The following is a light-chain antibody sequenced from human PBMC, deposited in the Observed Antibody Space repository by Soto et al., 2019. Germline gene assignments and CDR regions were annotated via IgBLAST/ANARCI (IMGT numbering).Light chain of an antibody. CDR2: KVS. V-gene: IGKV1-5*03. Sequence: AYVEGGVPITCRSSQNFSRWLAWYQQTPGKAPKLLIYKVSHLQSGVPSRFSGSGSGTEFALTISSRQPDYFAIYYCQHYNSDSDAFGQGTKVDIK. CDR3: QHYNSDSDA. CDR1: QNFSRW. J-gene: IGKJ1*01.